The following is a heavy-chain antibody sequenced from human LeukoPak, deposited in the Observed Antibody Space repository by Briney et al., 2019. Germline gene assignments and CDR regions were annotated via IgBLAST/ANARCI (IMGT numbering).Heavy chain of an antibody. CDR1: GFTFSSYS. CDR3: ARDPYYYDSSGYYTLDS. D-gene: IGHD3-22*01. Sequence: GGSLRLSCAASGFTFSSYSMNWVRQAPGKGLEWVSYISSSSSTIYYADSVKGRFTISRDNSKNTLYLQMNSLRAEDTAVYYCARDPYYYDSSGYYTLDSWGQGTLVTVSS. CDR2: ISSSSSTI. V-gene: IGHV3-48*01. J-gene: IGHJ4*02.